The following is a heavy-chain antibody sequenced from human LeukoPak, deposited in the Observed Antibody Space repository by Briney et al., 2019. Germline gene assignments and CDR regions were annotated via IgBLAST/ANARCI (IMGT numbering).Heavy chain of an antibody. CDR1: GFTFSSYG. CDR3: ARDPGPPYYDILTGYYNAQNYFDY. Sequence: PGGSLRLSCAASGFTFSSYGMHWVRQAPGKGLEWVAVISYDGSNKYYADSVKGRFTISRDNSKNTLYLQMNSLRAEDTAVYYCARDPGPPYYDILTGYYNAQNYFDYWGQGTLVTVSS. CDR2: ISYDGSNK. D-gene: IGHD3-9*01. J-gene: IGHJ4*02. V-gene: IGHV3-30*03.